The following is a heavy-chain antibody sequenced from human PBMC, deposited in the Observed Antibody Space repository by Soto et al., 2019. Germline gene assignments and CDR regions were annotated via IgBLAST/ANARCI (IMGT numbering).Heavy chain of an antibody. CDR2: MNPNSGNT. D-gene: IGHD6-13*01. J-gene: IGHJ6*02. CDR1: LYSFARYE. CDR3: ARGQHPDIIDF. Sequence: GAAGKVSCEARLYSFARYESNWLIHATGQGHEWMGWMNPNSGNTGYAQKFQGRVTMTRNTSISTAYMELSSLRSEDTAVYYCARGQHPDIIDFWGHRTSVPVS. V-gene: IGHV1-8*01.